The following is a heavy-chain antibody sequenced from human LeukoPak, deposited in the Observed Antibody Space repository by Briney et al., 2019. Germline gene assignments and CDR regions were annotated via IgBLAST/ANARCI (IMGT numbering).Heavy chain of an antibody. J-gene: IGHJ6*03. Sequence: GGSLRLSCAGSGFSFSSYGMHWVRQAPGKGLEWMAFIRSDGSNKYYADSVKGRFTISRDNAKNTLYLQMNSLRAEDTAVYYCARGYGGNSERYYYYYYMDVWGKGTTVTISS. CDR1: GFSFSSYG. V-gene: IGHV3-30*02. CDR3: ARGYGGNSERYYYYYYMDV. D-gene: IGHD4-23*01. CDR2: IRSDGSNK.